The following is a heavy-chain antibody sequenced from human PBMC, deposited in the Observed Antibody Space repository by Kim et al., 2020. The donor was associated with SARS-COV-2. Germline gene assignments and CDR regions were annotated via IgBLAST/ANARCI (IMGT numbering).Heavy chain of an antibody. J-gene: IGHJ6*02. V-gene: IGHV3-15*01. CDR1: GFTFSNAW. CDR3: TTDRDCSGGSCFSYYYYGMDV. D-gene: IGHD2-15*01. CDR2: IKSKTDGGTT. Sequence: GGSLRLSCAASGFTFSNAWMSWVRQAPGKGLEWVGRIKSKTDGGTTDYAAPVKGRFTISRDDSKNTLYLQMNSLKTEDTAVYYCTTDRDCSGGSCFSYYYYGMDVWGQGTTVTVSS.